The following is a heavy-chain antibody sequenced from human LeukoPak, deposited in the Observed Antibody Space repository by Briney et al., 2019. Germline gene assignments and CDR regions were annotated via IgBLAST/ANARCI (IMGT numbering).Heavy chain of an antibody. Sequence: GRSLRLSCAASGFTFDDYAMHWVRQAPGKGLEWISYVSSTGGDKFYADPVKGRFTISRDNARNSVYMEMNDLMAEDTAFYYCARGENGSFDYLGQGTLVIVSS. J-gene: IGHJ4*02. CDR3: ARGENGSFDY. V-gene: IGHV3-9*01. CDR1: GFTFDDYA. D-gene: IGHD3-10*01. CDR2: VSSTGGDK.